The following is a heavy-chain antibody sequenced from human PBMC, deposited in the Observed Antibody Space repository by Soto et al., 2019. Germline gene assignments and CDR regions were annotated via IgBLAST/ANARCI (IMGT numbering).Heavy chain of an antibody. D-gene: IGHD5-12*01. J-gene: IGHJ4*02. CDR3: ARDSGYESKYCVY. CDR1: GGSISRGGYY. CDR2: IYYTGST. V-gene: IGHV4-31*03. Sequence: QVQLQESGPGLAKPSQTLSLTCTVSGGSISRGGYYWSWIRHHPGKVLEWIWYIYYTGSTYYNPSLKSRVTISVDTSKNQFSLRLSSGTAADTAVYYLARDSGYESKYCVYWGQGTLVTVSS.